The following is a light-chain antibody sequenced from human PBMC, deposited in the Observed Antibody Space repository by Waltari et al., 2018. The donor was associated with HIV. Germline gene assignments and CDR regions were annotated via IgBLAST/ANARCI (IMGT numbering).Light chain of an antibody. Sequence: QSALTQPRSVSGSPGQSVTISCTGTSRDVGGYNHVSWYQQHPGKAPQLMIYDVSKRPSGVPDRFSGSKSGNTASLTISGLQAEDEADYYCCSYAGSYTLVFGGGTKLTVL. V-gene: IGLV2-11*01. CDR3: CSYAGSYTLV. J-gene: IGLJ2*01. CDR1: SRDVGGYNH. CDR2: DVS.